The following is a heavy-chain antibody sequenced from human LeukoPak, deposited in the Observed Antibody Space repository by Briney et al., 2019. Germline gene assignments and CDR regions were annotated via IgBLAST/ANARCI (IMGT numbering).Heavy chain of an antibody. CDR2: MNPNSGNT. J-gene: IGHJ6*03. CDR1: GYTFTSYD. D-gene: IGHD4-17*01. V-gene: IGHV1-8*01. CDR3: ARAPSLRRPRDYYYYMDV. Sequence: GASVKVSCKASGYTFTSYDINWVRQATGQGLEWMGWMNPNSGNTGYAQKFQGRVTMTRNTSISTAYMELSSLRSEDTAVYYCARAPSLRRPRDYYYYMDVWGKGTTVTVSS.